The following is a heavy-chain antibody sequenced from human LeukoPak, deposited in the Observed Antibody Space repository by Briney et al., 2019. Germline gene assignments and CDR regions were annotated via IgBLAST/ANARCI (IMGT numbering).Heavy chain of an antibody. Sequence: PGGSLRLSCAASGFTFSSYWMTWVRQPPGKGLEWVGNMNQDGSEKYYADSVKGRFTIFRDNAENSVYLQVNSLTAEDTAVYYCARDKRVGASLFDYWGQGSLVTVSS. CDR1: GFTFSSYW. CDR3: ARDKRVGASLFDY. V-gene: IGHV3-7*01. D-gene: IGHD1-26*01. CDR2: MNQDGSEK. J-gene: IGHJ4*02.